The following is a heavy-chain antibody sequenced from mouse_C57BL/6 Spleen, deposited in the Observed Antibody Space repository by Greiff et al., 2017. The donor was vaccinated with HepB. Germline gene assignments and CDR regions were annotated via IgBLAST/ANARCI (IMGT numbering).Heavy chain of an antibody. CDR3: ARWGFDY. Sequence: SGPELVKPGASVKISCKASGYAFSSSWMNWVKQRPGKGLEWIGRIYPGDGDTNYNGKFKGKATLTADKSSSTAYMQLSSLTSEDSAVYFCARWGFDYWGQGTTLTVSS. V-gene: IGHV1-82*01. CDR1: GYAFSSSW. CDR2: IYPGDGDT. J-gene: IGHJ2*01.